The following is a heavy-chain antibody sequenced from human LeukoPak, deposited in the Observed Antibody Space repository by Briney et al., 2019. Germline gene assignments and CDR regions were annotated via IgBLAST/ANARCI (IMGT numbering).Heavy chain of an antibody. V-gene: IGHV3-7*01. CDR3: ARVGVGMDV. CDR1: GFTFSSYG. J-gene: IGHJ6*02. Sequence: GGSLRLSCAASGFTFSSYGMHWVRQAPGKGLEWVANIKQDGSEKYYVDSVKGRFTISRDNAKNSLYLQMNSLRAEDTAVYYCARVGVGMDVWGQGTTVTVSS. CDR2: IKQDGSEK.